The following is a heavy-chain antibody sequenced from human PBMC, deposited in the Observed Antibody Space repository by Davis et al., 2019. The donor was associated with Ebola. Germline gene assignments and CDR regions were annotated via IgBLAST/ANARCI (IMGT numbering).Heavy chain of an antibody. CDR1: GGSISSSSYY. CDR3: ARHRIAAAGTGFDY. CDR2: IYYSGST. Sequence: MPSETLSLTCTVSGGSISSSSYYWGWIRQPPGKGLEWIGSIYYSGSTNYNPSLKSRVTISVDTSKNQFSLKLSSVTAADTAVYYCARHRIAAAGTGFDYWGQGTLVTVSS. J-gene: IGHJ4*02. D-gene: IGHD6-13*01. V-gene: IGHV4-39*01.